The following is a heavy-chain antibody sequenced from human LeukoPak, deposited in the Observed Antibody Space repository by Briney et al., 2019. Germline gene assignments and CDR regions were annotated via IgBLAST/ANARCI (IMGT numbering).Heavy chain of an antibody. Sequence: GASVKVSCKASGYTFTGYYMHWVRQAPGQGLEWMGWINPNSGGTNYAQKFQGRVTMTRDTSISTAYMELSRLRSDDTAVYYCARALEAAAGFPFDYWGQGTLDTVSS. CDR2: INPNSGGT. V-gene: IGHV1-2*02. J-gene: IGHJ4*02. CDR3: ARALEAAAGFPFDY. CDR1: GYTFTGYY. D-gene: IGHD6-13*01.